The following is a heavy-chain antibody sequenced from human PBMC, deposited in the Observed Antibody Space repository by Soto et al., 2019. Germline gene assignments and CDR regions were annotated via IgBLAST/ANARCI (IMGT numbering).Heavy chain of an antibody. CDR1: GYTFTSYD. J-gene: IGHJ6*02. Sequence: ASVKVSCKASGYTFTSYDINWVRQATGQGLEWMGWMNPNSGNTGYAQKFQGRVTMTRNTSISTAYMELSSLRSEDTAVYYCAFPMTPGPVMDVWGQGTTVTVSS. D-gene: IGHD3-22*01. V-gene: IGHV1-8*01. CDR3: AFPMTPGPVMDV. CDR2: MNPNSGNT.